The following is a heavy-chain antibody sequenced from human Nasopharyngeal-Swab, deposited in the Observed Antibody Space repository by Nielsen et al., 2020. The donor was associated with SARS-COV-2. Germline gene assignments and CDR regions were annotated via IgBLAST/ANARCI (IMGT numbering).Heavy chain of an antibody. CDR1: GFTFSPYR. CDR2: VKQDGTEK. D-gene: IGHD2/OR15-2a*01. Sequence: GGSLRLSSAASGFTFSPYRMTWVRQAPGKGLEWVANVKQDGTEKYFVDSVKGRFTISRDNAKNSLYLHMNSLRAEDTAVYYCARDEILDYWGQGTLVTVSS. V-gene: IGHV3-7*01. CDR3: ARDEILDY. J-gene: IGHJ4*02.